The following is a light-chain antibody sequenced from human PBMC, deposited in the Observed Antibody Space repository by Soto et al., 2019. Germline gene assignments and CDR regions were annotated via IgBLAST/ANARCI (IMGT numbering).Light chain of an antibody. CDR1: QSLTNSY. CDR3: QHHGTSPQNI. J-gene: IGKJ2*01. V-gene: IGKV3-20*01. Sequence: EIVLTQSPGTLSLSPGERATLSCRASQSLTNSYLAWYQQKPVQAPRLLLYAAASRAPGIPDRFSGSVSGTAFILTISRVEPEDFAVYYCQHHGTSPQNIFGQGTKLYIK. CDR2: AAA.